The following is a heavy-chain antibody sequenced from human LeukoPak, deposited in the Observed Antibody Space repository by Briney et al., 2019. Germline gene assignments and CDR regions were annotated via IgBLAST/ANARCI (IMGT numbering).Heavy chain of an antibody. CDR3: VKGGYDFVEVAYFDF. J-gene: IGHJ4*02. D-gene: IGHD5-12*01. Sequence: GGSLRLSCVASGFTFSSYAMSWVRQAPGKGLEWVSIIIASSGSTFYADSVKGRFTISRDNSKNTLYLQMNSLRVEDTAVYYCVKGGYDFVEVAYFDFWGQGTLVTVSS. CDR1: GFTFSSYA. V-gene: IGHV3-23*01. CDR2: IIASSGST.